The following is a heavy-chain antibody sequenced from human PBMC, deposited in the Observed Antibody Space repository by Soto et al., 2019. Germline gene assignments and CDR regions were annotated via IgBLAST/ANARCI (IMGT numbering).Heavy chain of an antibody. CDR3: DWNDDNGMDV. CDR2: ISYDGSNK. D-gene: IGHD1-1*01. V-gene: IGHV3-30-3*01. Sequence: QVQLVESGGGVVQPGRSLRLSCAASGFTFSSYAMHWVRQAPGKGLEWVAVISYDGSNKYYADSVKGRFTISRDNSKNTLYLQMNSLRAEDTAVYYCDWNDDNGMDVWGQGTTVTVSS. J-gene: IGHJ6*02. CDR1: GFTFSSYA.